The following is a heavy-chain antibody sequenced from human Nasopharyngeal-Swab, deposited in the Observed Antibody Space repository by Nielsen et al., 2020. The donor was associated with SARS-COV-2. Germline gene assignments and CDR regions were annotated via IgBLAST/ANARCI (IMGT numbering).Heavy chain of an antibody. V-gene: IGHV3-33*01. J-gene: IGHJ4*02. CDR2: IWYDGSNK. D-gene: IGHD6-19*01. Sequence: WIRQPPGKGPEWVAVIWYDGSNKYYADSVKGRFTISRDNSKNTLYLQMNSLRAEDTAVYYRARDLAVAEYRGDYFDYWGQGTLVTVSS. CDR3: ARDLAVAEYRGDYFDY.